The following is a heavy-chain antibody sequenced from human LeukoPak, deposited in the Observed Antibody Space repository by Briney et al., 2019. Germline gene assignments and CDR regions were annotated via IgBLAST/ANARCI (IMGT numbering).Heavy chain of an antibody. Sequence: PGGSLRLSCAASGFTFNSYWMHWVRQAPEKGLVWVSRIATDGRSTTYADSVKGRFTISRDNAKNTLFLQMNSLRVEDTAVYYCARATSYWYQIDYWGQGTLVTVSS. J-gene: IGHJ4*02. CDR3: ARATSYWYQIDY. V-gene: IGHV3-74*01. D-gene: IGHD2-2*01. CDR2: IATDGRST. CDR1: GFTFNSYW.